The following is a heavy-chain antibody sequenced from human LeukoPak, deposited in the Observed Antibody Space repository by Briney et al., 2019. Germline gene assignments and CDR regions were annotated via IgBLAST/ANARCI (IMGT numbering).Heavy chain of an antibody. V-gene: IGHV4-30-2*01. J-gene: IGHJ4*01. Sequence: SETLSLTCTVSGGSISSSSYYWSWIRQPPGKGLEWIGYIYHSGSTYYNPSLKSRVTISVDRSKNQFSLKLSSVTAADTAVYYCARVSWFGEFGDYWGHGTLVTVSS. CDR2: IYHSGST. D-gene: IGHD3-10*01. CDR1: GGSISSSSYY. CDR3: ARVSWFGEFGDY.